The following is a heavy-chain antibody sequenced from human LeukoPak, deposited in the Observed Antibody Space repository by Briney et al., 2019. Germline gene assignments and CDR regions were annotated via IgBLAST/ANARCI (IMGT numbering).Heavy chain of an antibody. CDR3: AKDWCCCGGDCYQYYYMDV. V-gene: IGHV3-30*02. J-gene: IGHJ6*03. CDR1: GFTFSGYG. CDR2: IRNDGINK. D-gene: IGHD2-21*02. Sequence: GGSLRLSCAVSGFTFSGYGMHWVRQAPGKGLERVAFIRNDGINKDYAKSVKGRFTVSRDNSKNTLYLQMNSLTTEDTAVYYCAKDWCCCGGDCYQYYYMDVWGKGTTVIVS.